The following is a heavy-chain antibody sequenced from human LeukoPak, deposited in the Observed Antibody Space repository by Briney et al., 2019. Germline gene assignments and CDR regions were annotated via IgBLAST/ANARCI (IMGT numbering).Heavy chain of an antibody. CDR3: AKDRLWFGELTSRWDAFDI. Sequence: PGGSLRLSCAASGFTFDDYAMHWVRQAPGKGLEWVSGISWNSGSIGYADSVKGRFTISRDNAKNSLYLQMNGLRAEDTALYYCAKDRLWFGELTSRWDAFDIWGQGTMVTVSS. CDR1: GFTFDDYA. D-gene: IGHD3-10*01. V-gene: IGHV3-9*01. CDR2: ISWNSGSI. J-gene: IGHJ3*02.